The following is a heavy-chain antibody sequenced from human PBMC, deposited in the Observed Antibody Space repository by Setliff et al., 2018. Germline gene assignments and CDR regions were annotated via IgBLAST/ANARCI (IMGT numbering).Heavy chain of an antibody. CDR1: GGSFSGYY. Sequence: PSETLSLTCAVYGGSFSGYYWSWIRQPPGKGLEWIGEINHSGSTNYNPSLKSRVTISVDTSKNQFSLKLSSVTAEDTAVYYCARCDGVYYYYMDVWGKGTTVTVSS. V-gene: IGHV4-34*01. J-gene: IGHJ6*03. D-gene: IGHD3-10*01. CDR3: ARCDGVYYYYMDV. CDR2: INHSGST.